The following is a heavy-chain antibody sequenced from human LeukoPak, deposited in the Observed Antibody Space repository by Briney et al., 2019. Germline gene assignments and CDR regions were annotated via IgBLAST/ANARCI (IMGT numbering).Heavy chain of an antibody. D-gene: IGHD3-3*01. Sequence: GGSLRLSCAASGFTFSSYGMHWVRQAPGKGLEWVAFIRYDGSNKYYADSVKGRFTISRDNSKNTLYLQMNSLRAEDTAVYYCAKDYYDFWSGYPKEYYFDYWGQGTLVTVSS. CDR2: IRYDGSNK. V-gene: IGHV3-30*02. CDR3: AKDYYDFWSGYPKEYYFDY. J-gene: IGHJ4*02. CDR1: GFTFSSYG.